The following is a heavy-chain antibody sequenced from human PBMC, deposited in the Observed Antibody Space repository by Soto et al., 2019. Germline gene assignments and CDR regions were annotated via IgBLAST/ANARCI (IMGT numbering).Heavy chain of an antibody. V-gene: IGHV1-2*02. Sequence: VKVSCKASGYTFTGYYMHWVRQAPGQGLEWMGWINPNSGGTNYAQKFQGRVTMTRDTSISTAYMELSRLRSDDTAVYYCARDSKAIFGVVGYYYGMDVWGQGTTVTVSS. CDR2: INPNSGGT. CDR3: ARDSKAIFGVVGYYYGMDV. D-gene: IGHD3-3*01. CDR1: GYTFTGYY. J-gene: IGHJ6*02.